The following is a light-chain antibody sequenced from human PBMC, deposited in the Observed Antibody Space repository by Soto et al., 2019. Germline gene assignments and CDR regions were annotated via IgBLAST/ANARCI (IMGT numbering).Light chain of an antibody. Sequence: DNKMTQSPSTLSGSVGDRVTITCRASQTISSWLTWYQQKPGKAPKLLIYKASTLKSGVPSRFSGSGSGTEFTLTISSLQPDDFATYYCQHYNSYSEAFGQGTKVDI. CDR1: QTISSW. CDR2: KAS. V-gene: IGKV1-5*03. CDR3: QHYNSYSEA. J-gene: IGKJ1*01.